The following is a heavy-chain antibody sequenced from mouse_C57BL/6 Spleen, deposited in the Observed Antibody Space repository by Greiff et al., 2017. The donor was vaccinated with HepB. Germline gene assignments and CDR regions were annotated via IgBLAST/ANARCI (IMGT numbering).Heavy chain of an antibody. V-gene: IGHV1-39*01. CDR1: GYSFTDYN. CDR2: INPNYGTT. Sequence: EVKLVESGPELVKPGASVKISCKASGYSFTDYNMNWVKQSNGKSLEWIGVINPNYGTTSYNQKFKGKATLTVDQSSSTAYMQLNSLTSEDSAVYSCARERDYYGSSYRYFDVWGTGTTVTVSS. J-gene: IGHJ1*03. D-gene: IGHD1-1*01. CDR3: ARERDYYGSSYRYFDV.